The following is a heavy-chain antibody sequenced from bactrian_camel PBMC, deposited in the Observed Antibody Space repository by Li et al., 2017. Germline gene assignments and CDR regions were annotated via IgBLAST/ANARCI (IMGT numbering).Heavy chain of an antibody. J-gene: IGHJ4*01. CDR3: AAEMNYWGESFSLCPVSFGH. CDR1: GFQFSDYP. V-gene: IGHV3S42*01. Sequence: QLVESGGGSVQARGSLRLSCAASGFQFSDYPMSWVRQAPGKGLEWVAQIAYDGWVTRYHDSAKGRFTISRDNARNTLYLQMNNLEPEDTAVYYCAAEMNYWGESFSLCPVSFGHWGQGTQVTVS. D-gene: IGHD1*01. CDR2: IAYDGWVT.